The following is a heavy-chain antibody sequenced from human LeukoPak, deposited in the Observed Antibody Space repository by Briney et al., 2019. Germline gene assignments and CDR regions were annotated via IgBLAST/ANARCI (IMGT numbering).Heavy chain of an antibody. CDR2: ISYDGRNK. CDR1: GFTFSNYG. Sequence: PGRSLRLSCAASGFTFSNYGMHWVRQAPGKGLEWVAIISYDGRNKYYADSVKGRFTISRDNSKNTLYLQMTTLRAEDTAVYYCAKDRNDYGDSLYDYWGQGTLVTVSS. D-gene: IGHD4-17*01. CDR3: AKDRNDYGDSLYDY. J-gene: IGHJ4*02. V-gene: IGHV3-30*18.